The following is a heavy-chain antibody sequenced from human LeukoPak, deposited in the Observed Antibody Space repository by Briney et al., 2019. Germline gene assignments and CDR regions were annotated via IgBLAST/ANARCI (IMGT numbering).Heavy chain of an antibody. CDR1: GFTFSSYE. Sequence: GGSLRLSCAASGFTFSSYEMNWVCQAPGKGLEWVSYISSSGSTIYYADSVKGRFTISRDNAKNSLYPQMNSLRAEDTAVYYCARDCGGGSCYGPYDAFDIWGQGTMVTVSS. CDR2: ISSSGSTI. J-gene: IGHJ3*02. CDR3: ARDCGGGSCYGPYDAFDI. D-gene: IGHD2-15*01. V-gene: IGHV3-48*03.